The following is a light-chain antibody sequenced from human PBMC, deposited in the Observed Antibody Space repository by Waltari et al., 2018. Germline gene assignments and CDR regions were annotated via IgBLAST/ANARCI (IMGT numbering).Light chain of an antibody. CDR2: QDT. CDR1: ALPRQY. CDR3: QSADGSGTYVV. J-gene: IGLJ2*01. V-gene: IGLV3-25*03. Sequence: SYELTQPPSVSVSPGQTARITCSGDALPRQYAYWYQQRPGTAPMLMIYQDTQRPSEIPDRFSGSSSGTTVTLTISEVQAQDEADYYCQSADGSGTYVVFGGGTKLTVL.